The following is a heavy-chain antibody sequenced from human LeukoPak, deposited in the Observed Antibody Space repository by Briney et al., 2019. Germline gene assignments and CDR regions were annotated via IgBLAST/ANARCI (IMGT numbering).Heavy chain of an antibody. D-gene: IGHD5-24*01. CDR3: ASDTGDGYNLLLDY. CDR1: GYTFTSYG. V-gene: IGHV1-69*05. CDR2: IIPIFGTA. Sequence: SVKVSCKASGYTFTSYGISWVRQAPGQGLEWMGWIIPIFGTANYAQKFQGRVTITTDESTSTAYMELSSLRSEDTAVYYCASDTGDGYNLLLDYWGQGTLVTVSS. J-gene: IGHJ4*02.